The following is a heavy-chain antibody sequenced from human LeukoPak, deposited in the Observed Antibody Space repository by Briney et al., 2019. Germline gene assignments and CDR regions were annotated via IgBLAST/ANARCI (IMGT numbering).Heavy chain of an antibody. D-gene: IGHD5-24*01. Sequence: GGSLRLSCAASGFTFSNAWMNWVRQAPGKGLEWVSVIYSGGTTYYADSVKGRFTIFRDNSKNTLYLQMNTLRAEDTAMYYCTRLRDGYDSDYWGQGTLVTVSS. CDR1: GFTFSNAW. J-gene: IGHJ4*02. CDR2: IYSGGTT. CDR3: TRLRDGYDSDY. V-gene: IGHV3-53*01.